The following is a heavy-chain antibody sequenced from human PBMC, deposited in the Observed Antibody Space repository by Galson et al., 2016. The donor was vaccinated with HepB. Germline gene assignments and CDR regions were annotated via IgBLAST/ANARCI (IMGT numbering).Heavy chain of an antibody. CDR3: ARRSGVAATDYYYYYMDV. D-gene: IGHD2-15*01. J-gene: IGHJ6*03. CDR2: IDPSDSYT. Sequence: QSGAEVKKPGGSLRISCKGSGYSFTNYWITWVRQMPGKGLEWMGTIDPSDSYTNYSPSFQGHVTISADKSISTAYLQWSSLKASDTAMYYCARRSGVAATDYYYYYMDVWGKGTTVTVSS. V-gene: IGHV5-10-1*01. CDR1: GYSFTNYW.